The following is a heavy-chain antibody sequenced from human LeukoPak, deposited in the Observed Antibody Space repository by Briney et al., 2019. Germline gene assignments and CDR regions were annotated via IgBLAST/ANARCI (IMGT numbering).Heavy chain of an antibody. J-gene: IGHJ4*02. Sequence: ASVKVSCKASGYTFTSYAMHWVRQAPGQRLEWMGWSNAGNGNTKYSQEFQGRVTITRDTSASTAYMELSSLRSEDMAVYYCARGHRLRLAEFSFDPYFDYWGQGTLVTVSS. CDR2: SNAGNGNT. CDR3: ARGHRLRLAEFSFDPYFDY. CDR1: GYTFTSYA. V-gene: IGHV1-3*02. D-gene: IGHD3-16*02.